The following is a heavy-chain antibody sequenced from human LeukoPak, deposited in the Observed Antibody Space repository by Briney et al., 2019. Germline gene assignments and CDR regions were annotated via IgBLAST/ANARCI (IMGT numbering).Heavy chain of an antibody. CDR3: ARRVWGTFDY. V-gene: IGHV4-34*01. D-gene: IGHD6-6*01. CDR1: GGSFSGYY. Sequence: SETLSLTCAVCGGSFSGYYWSWIRQPPGKGLEWIGEINHSGSTNYNPSLKSRVTISVDTSKTQFSLKLSSVTAADTAVYYCARRVWGTFDYWGQGTLVTVSS. CDR2: INHSGST. J-gene: IGHJ4*02.